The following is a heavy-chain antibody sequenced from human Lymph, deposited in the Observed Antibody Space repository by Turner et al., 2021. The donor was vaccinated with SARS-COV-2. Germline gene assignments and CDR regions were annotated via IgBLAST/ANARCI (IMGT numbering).Heavy chain of an antibody. J-gene: IGHJ4*02. CDR3: ARAWGRYSYGFDY. D-gene: IGHD5-18*01. CDR2: IYSGGST. Sequence: EVQLGESGGGLVQPGGSLRLSCAASGFTVSSSYMSWVRKAPGKGLECVSVIYSGGSTYCADSVKGRFPISRDNSKNTLYLQMNSLRAEDTAVYYCARAWGRYSYGFDYWGQGTLVTVSS. CDR1: GFTVSSSY. V-gene: IGHV3-66*01.